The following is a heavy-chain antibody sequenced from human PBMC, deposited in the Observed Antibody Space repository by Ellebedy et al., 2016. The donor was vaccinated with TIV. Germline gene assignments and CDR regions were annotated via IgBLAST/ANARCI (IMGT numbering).Heavy chain of an antibody. D-gene: IGHD5-18*01. J-gene: IGHJ4*02. Sequence: MPSETLSLTCSVPGGSISSYYWSWIRQPPGKGLEWLGNIYYSGSTNYNPSLKSRVTISVDTSKNQFSLKLSSVTAADTAVFYCASGFSYGLLDYWGQGTLVAVSS. CDR1: GGSISSYY. V-gene: IGHV4-59*01. CDR2: IYYSGST. CDR3: ASGFSYGLLDY.